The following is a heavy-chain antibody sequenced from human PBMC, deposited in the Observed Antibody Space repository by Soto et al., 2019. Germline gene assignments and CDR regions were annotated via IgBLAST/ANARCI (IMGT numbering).Heavy chain of an antibody. CDR1: GGTFSTYT. CDR2: IIPIIGII. V-gene: IGHV1-69*08. CDR3: AGDPDSHYNDSHASSYP. D-gene: IGHD3-22*01. Sequence: QVQLVQSGAEVKKPGSSVKVSCKASGGTFSTYTITWVRQAPGQGLEWMGRIIPIIGIINYAQKFQGRVTITTDKFTGTAYMELTRLRSDETAVYYCAGDPDSHYNDSHASSYPWGQGTLVTVSS. J-gene: IGHJ5*02.